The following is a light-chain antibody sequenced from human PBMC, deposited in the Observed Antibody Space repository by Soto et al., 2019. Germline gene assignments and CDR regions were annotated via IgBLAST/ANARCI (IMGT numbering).Light chain of an antibody. V-gene: IGKV1-5*03. Sequence: IQMTQSPCALSASVLDSITSSCRASQNINSWLAWYQQKPGQAPHLLIYKASNLQSGVPSRFSGSGSGTEFTLTISSLQPDDFASYYCQQYRGYWTFGQGTKVDI. CDR1: QNINSW. CDR2: KAS. J-gene: IGKJ1*01. CDR3: QQYRGYWT.